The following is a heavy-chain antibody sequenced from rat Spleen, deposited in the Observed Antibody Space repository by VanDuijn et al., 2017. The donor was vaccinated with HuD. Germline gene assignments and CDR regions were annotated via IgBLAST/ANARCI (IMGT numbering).Heavy chain of an antibody. J-gene: IGHJ2*01. V-gene: IGHV4-2*01. CDR3: AREDRGVDH. Sequence: EVTLVESGGGLVQPGRSLKLSCAASGFNFNDYLMGWVRQAPGKGLEWIGEINTDSRITKFAPSLKDRVTNSRDNAQNTLYLQMSKLGSEDTAIYYCAREDRGVDHWGQGIMVTVSS. CDR1: GFNFNDYL. CDR2: INTDSRIT. D-gene: IGHD1-5*01.